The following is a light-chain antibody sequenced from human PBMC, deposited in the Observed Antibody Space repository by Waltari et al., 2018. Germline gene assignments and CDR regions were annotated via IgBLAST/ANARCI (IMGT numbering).Light chain of an antibody. CDR2: RVS. CDR1: QGLVNSDGNTF. Sequence: VVMTQSPLSLPVTLGQPASISCRSSQGLVNSDGNTFLNWFHQRPGQSPRRLIYRVSNRDSRVPDRFSASGSGTDFTLKISRVEAEDVGVYYCMQGTHWPWTFGQGTKVEIK. V-gene: IGKV2-30*01. J-gene: IGKJ1*01. CDR3: MQGTHWPWT.